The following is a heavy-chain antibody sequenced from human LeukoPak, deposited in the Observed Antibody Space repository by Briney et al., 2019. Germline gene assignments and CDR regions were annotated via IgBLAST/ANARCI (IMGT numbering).Heavy chain of an antibody. CDR2: IYYSGST. J-gene: IGHJ5*02. Sequence: SETLSLTCTVSGGSISSGGYYWSCIRQHPGKGLEWIGYIYYSGSTYYNPSLKSRVTISVDTSKNQFSLKLSSVTAADTAVYYCARVSYDFWSGYYNWFDPWGQGTLVTVSS. CDR3: ARVSYDFWSGYYNWFDP. V-gene: IGHV4-31*03. D-gene: IGHD3-3*01. CDR1: GGSISSGGYY.